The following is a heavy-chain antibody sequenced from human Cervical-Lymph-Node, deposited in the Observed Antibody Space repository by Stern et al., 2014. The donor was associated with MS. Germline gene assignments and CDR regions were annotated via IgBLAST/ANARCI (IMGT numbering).Heavy chain of an antibody. CDR2: IYYSGST. CDR1: GGSISSGGYY. V-gene: IGHV4-31*01. J-gene: IGHJ4*02. CDR3: ARGLPYNVAPDY. D-gene: IGHD2-15*01. Sequence: QVQLQESGPGLVKPSQTLSLTCTVSGGSISSGGYYWSWIRQHPGKGLEWIGYIYYSGSTYYNPSLKSLLTISVDTSKNQFALKLSSVTAADTAVYYCARGLPYNVAPDYWGQGTLVTVSS.